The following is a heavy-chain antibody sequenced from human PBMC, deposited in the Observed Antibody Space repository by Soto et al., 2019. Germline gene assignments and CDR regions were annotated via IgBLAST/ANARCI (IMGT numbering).Heavy chain of an antibody. D-gene: IGHD6-19*01. CDR1: GFTFSNYN. Sequence: VQLVESGGGLVQPGGSLGLSCAASGFTFSNYNMNWVRQAPGKGLEWLSYISISSTKYYAASVKGRFTISRDNAKNSLYLQMNRLRDEDTAVYYCARVGFGSTGWGGDFDYWGQGTLVTVSS. CDR2: ISISSTK. V-gene: IGHV3-48*02. J-gene: IGHJ4*02. CDR3: ARVGFGSTGWGGDFDY.